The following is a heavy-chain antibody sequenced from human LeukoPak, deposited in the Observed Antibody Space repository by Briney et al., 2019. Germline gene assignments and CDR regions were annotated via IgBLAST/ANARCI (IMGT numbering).Heavy chain of an antibody. D-gene: IGHD2-2*01. Sequence: GRSLRLSRAPSGFTFSSYGMHCVRPAPGKGVEWVAVISYDGSNKYYADSVKGRFTISRDNSKNTLYLQMNSLRAEETAVYYCAKQCLGYCSSTSCWNYFDYWGQGTLVTVSS. CDR3: AKQCLGYCSSTSCWNYFDY. CDR2: ISYDGSNK. J-gene: IGHJ4*02. CDR1: GFTFSSYG. V-gene: IGHV3-30*18.